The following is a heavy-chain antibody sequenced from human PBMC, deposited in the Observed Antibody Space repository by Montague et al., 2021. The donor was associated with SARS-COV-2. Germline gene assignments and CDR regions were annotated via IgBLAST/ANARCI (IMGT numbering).Heavy chain of an antibody. CDR1: GDSVSSNSAT. D-gene: IGHD1-1*01. V-gene: IGHV6-1*01. CDR3: TSGREGNYNVMDV. Sequence: CAISGDSVSSNSATWNCVRRSPSSGLEWLGRTYYRSKWYNDYAVSVRGRVTINPDTSKNQFSLQLNSVTPEDTAIYYCTSGREGNYNVMDVWGQGTTVTVSS. J-gene: IGHJ6*02. CDR2: TYYRSKWYN.